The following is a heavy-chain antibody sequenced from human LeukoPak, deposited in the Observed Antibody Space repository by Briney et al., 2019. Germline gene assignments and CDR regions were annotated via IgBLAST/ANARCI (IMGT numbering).Heavy chain of an antibody. D-gene: IGHD5-18*01. CDR2: IYYSGST. Sequence: SETLSLTCTVSGGSISSYYWSWIRQPPGKGLEWIGYIYYSGSTNYNPSLKSRVTISVDTSKNQFSLKLSSVTAADTAVYYCATISGYSYGNHYYMDVWGKGTTVTVSS. V-gene: IGHV4-59*01. CDR3: ATISGYSYGNHYYMDV. J-gene: IGHJ6*03. CDR1: GGSISSYY.